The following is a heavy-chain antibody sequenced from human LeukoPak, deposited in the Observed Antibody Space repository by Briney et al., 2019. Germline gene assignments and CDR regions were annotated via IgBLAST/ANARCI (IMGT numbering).Heavy chain of an antibody. CDR3: AKLGGGPKGVDY. Sequence: GGSLRLSCAASGFTFSRYWMHWVRQAPGKGLEWVSAISGSGGSTYYADSVKGRFTISRDNSKNTMYLQMNSLRAEDTAVYYCAKLGGGPKGVDYWGQGTLVTVSS. CDR1: GFTFSRYW. V-gene: IGHV3-23*01. D-gene: IGHD3-16*01. CDR2: ISGSGGST. J-gene: IGHJ4*02.